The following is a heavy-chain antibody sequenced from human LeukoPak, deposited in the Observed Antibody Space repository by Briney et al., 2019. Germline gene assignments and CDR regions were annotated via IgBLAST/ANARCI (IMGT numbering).Heavy chain of an antibody. CDR1: GFTFSSYA. J-gene: IGHJ4*02. CDR2: ISGSGGST. Sequence: GGSLRLSCAASGFTFSSYAMSWVRQAPGKGLEWVSAISGSGGSTYYADSVKGRFTISRDNSKNTLYLQMNSLRTDDTARYFCAREEEGELPDYWGQGTLVAVSS. CDR3: AREEEGELPDY. V-gene: IGHV3-23*01. D-gene: IGHD1-26*01.